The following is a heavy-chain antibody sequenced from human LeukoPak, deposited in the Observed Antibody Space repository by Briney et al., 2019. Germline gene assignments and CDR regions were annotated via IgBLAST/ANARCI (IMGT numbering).Heavy chain of an antibody. CDR2: MSHSGST. Sequence: SETLSLTCTVSGGSISSYYWSWFREPPGKGLEWIGYMSHSGSTNYNPSLNSRVTISGDTSKNQFSLKLSSVTAADTAVYYCARGLADFWGQGTLVTVSS. V-gene: IGHV4-59*01. D-gene: IGHD3-16*01. CDR1: GGSISSYY. J-gene: IGHJ4*02. CDR3: ARGLADF.